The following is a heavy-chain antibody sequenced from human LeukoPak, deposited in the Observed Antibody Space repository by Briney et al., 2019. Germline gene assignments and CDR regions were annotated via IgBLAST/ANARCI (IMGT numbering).Heavy chain of an antibody. V-gene: IGHV4-39*01. CDR1: GGSISSSSYY. CDR3: ARGRTSGWYEYYFDY. CDR2: IYYSGST. D-gene: IGHD6-19*01. Sequence: PSETLSLTCTVSGGSISSSSYYWGWIRQPPGKGLEWIGSIYYSGSTYYNPSLKSRVTISVDTSKNQFSLKLSSVTAADTAVYYCARGRTSGWYEYYFDYWGQGTLVTVSS. J-gene: IGHJ4*02.